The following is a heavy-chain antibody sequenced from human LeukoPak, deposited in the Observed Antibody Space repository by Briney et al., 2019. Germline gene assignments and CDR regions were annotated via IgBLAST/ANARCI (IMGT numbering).Heavy chain of an antibody. CDR1: GYTFTTYP. J-gene: IGHJ4*02. Sequence: GASMKVSCKASGYTFTTYPINWVRQAPGQGLEWMGWISNYNGDTTYAQKFQGRVTMTTDTSTSTAYMELRSLTSDDTAIYYCARATYYDILTGLNYWGQGTLVTVSP. D-gene: IGHD3-9*01. CDR3: ARATYYDILTGLNY. V-gene: IGHV1-18*01. CDR2: ISNYNGDT.